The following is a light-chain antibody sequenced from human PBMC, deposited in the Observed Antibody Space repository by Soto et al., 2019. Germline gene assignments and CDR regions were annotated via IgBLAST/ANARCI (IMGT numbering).Light chain of an antibody. V-gene: IGKV3-15*01. Sequence: EVVMTQSPATLSLSPGERATLSCRASQRVSSDLAWYQQKPGQAPWLLIYGASTRATDIPPSFSGGGSGTEFSLAISSLQSEDFATYYCQQYNDWPPITFGPGTKVDIE. CDR1: QRVSSD. CDR2: GAS. J-gene: IGKJ3*01. CDR3: QQYNDWPPIT.